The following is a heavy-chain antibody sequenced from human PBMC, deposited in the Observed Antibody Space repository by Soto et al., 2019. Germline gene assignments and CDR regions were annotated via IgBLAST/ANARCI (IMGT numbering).Heavy chain of an antibody. J-gene: IGHJ6*03. CDR3: ARQLSSTWGYYYYYMDV. CDR1: GGSISSSSYY. CDR2: IYYSGST. D-gene: IGHD1-26*01. V-gene: IGHV4-39*01. Sequence: SETLSLTCTVSGGSISSSSYYWGWIRQPPGKGLEWIGSIYYSGSTHYNPSLKSRVTISVDTSKNQFSLKLSSVTAADTAVYYCARQLSSTWGYYYYYMDVWGKGTTVTVSS.